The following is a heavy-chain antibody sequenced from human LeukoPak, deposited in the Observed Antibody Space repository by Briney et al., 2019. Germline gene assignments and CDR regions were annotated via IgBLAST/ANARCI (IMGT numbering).Heavy chain of an antibody. CDR2: IVVGSGNT. CDR3: ATLHTRHGWLNDY. D-gene: IGHD5-24*01. CDR1: GFTFTSSA. J-gene: IGHJ4*02. Sequence: GASVKVSCKASGFTFTSSAVQWVRQARGQRLEWIGWIVVGSGNTNYAQKFQERVTITRDMSTSTAYMELSSLRSEDTAVYYCATLHTRHGWLNDYWGQGTLVTVSS. V-gene: IGHV1-58*01.